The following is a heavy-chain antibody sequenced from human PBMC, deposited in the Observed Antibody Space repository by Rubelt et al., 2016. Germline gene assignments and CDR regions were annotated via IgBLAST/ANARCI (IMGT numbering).Heavy chain of an antibody. Sequence: VHLVESGGGVIQRGGSLRLSCAASGFRFGDYVMHWVRQHPGKGLEWVSLIYSTSDAYYTDSVRGRFTISRDNSKNTLYLHMNSLRPEDTAVYYCARGGDMDVWGQGTTVTVSS. D-gene: IGHD3-16*01. CDR1: GFRFGDYV. J-gene: IGHJ6*02. CDR2: IYSTSDA. CDR3: ARGGDMDV. V-gene: IGHV3-NL1*01.